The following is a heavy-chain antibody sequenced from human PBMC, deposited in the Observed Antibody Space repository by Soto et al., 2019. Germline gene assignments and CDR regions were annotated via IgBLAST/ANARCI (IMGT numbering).Heavy chain of an antibody. CDR3: AKEGRSSTSSPPLPEDY. Sequence: QVQLVESGGGVVQPGRSLRLSCAASGFTFSSYGMHWVRQAPGKGLEWVAVISYDGSNKYYADSVKGRFTISRDNSKNNLYLQMNSLRAEDTAVYYCAKEGRSSTSSPPLPEDYWGQGTLVTVSS. CDR1: GFTFSSYG. J-gene: IGHJ4*02. CDR2: ISYDGSNK. V-gene: IGHV3-30*18. D-gene: IGHD2-2*01.